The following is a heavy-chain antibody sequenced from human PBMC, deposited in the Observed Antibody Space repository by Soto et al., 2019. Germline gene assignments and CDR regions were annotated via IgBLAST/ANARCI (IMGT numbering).Heavy chain of an antibody. V-gene: IGHV3-33*01. CDR1: GFTFSSYG. D-gene: IGHD2-2*02. CDR2: IWYDGSNK. Sequence: GGSLRLSCAASGFTFSSYGMHWVRQAPGKGLEWVAVIWYDGSNKYYADSVKGRFTISRDNSKNTLYLQMNSLRAEDTAVYYCARDIVVVPAAINPRPYYYYGMDVWGQGTTVTVSS. CDR3: ARDIVVVPAAINPRPYYYYGMDV. J-gene: IGHJ6*02.